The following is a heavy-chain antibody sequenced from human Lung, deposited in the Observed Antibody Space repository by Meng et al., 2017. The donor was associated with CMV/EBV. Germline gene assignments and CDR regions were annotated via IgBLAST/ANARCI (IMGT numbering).Heavy chain of an antibody. CDR2: ITSDGSST. J-gene: IGHJ4*02. Sequence: GESLKISCAASGFTFNTYWVHWVRQAPGKGLVWVSRITSDGSSTTYADSVKGRFTISRDNAKNTLYLQMNSLGAEDTAVYYCAREYRLKYDSSGFDFWCQGTLVTVSS. V-gene: IGHV3-74*01. D-gene: IGHD3-22*01. CDR3: AREYRLKYDSSGFDF. CDR1: GFTFNTYW.